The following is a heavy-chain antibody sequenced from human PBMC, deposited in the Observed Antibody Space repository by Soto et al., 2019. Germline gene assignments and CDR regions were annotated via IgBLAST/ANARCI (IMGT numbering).Heavy chain of an antibody. V-gene: IGHV3-21*01. D-gene: IGHD5-12*01. CDR2: ISSSSSYI. CDR1: GFTFSSYS. J-gene: IGHJ4*02. Sequence: EVQLVESGGGLVQPGGSLRLSCAASGFTFSSYSMNWVRQAPGKGLEWVSSISSSSSYIYYADSVKGRFTISRDNAQNSLYLQMNRLRAEDTDVYYCARGRRERWLQLRQRGVGLRGYFHYWCQGPLVTVSS. CDR3: ARGRRERWLQLRQRGVGLRGYFHY.